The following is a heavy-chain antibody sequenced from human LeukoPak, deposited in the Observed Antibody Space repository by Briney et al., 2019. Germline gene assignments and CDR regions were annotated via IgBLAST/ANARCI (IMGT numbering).Heavy chain of an antibody. D-gene: IGHD1-26*01. J-gene: IGHJ6*04. Sequence: SETLSLTCSVSGGSVSSGSHYWTWIRQPAGKGLEWIGRFFTSGSTNYNPSLESRVTISLDTSKNQFSLKLSFVTAADTAVYYCARETTLGPTSRMDVWGKGTTVTVSS. CDR1: GGSVSSGSHY. CDR3: ARETTLGPTSRMDV. CDR2: FFTSGST. V-gene: IGHV4-61*02.